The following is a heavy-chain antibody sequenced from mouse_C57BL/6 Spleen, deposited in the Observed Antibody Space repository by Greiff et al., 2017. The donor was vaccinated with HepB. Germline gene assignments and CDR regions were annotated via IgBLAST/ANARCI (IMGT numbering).Heavy chain of an antibody. D-gene: IGHD4-1*01. Sequence: EVKLMESGGGLVKPGGSLKLSCAASGFTFSSYAMSWVRQTPEKRLEWVATISDGGSYTYYPDNVKGRFTISRDNAKNNLYLQMSHLKSEDTAMYYCAREWDGGAMDYWGQGTSVTVSS. CDR1: GFTFSSYA. V-gene: IGHV5-4*01. CDR2: ISDGGSYT. CDR3: AREWDGGAMDY. J-gene: IGHJ4*01.